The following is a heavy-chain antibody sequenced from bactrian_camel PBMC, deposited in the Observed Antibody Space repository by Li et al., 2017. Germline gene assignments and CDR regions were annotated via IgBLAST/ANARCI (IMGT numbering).Heavy chain of an antibody. CDR1: GDTDSSKC. V-gene: IGHV3S53*01. CDR2: IDSDGST. CDR3: AALKCSDVSSLMIMVRAADARY. Sequence: VQLVESGGGSVQAGGSLTLSCTASGDTDSSKCIGWFRQVPGMEREGVAAIDSDGSTSYADSVKGRFTISQNNAKHTLYLEMSNLKPADTGMYSCAALKCSDVSSLMIMVRAADARYWGQGTQVTVS. D-gene: IGHD1*01. J-gene: IGHJ4*01.